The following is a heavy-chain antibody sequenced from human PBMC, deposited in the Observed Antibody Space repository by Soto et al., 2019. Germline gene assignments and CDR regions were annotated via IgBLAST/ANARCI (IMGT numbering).Heavy chain of an antibody. Sequence: EVQLLESGGGLVQPGGSLRLSCAASGFTFSSYAMTWVRQAPGKGLEWVSAITGSGVSTYHADSVKGRFTISRDNSANTMYLQMNGLSAEDTAVYYCAKDAKTTSGWFLDSWGPGTLVTFSS. CDR2: ITGSGVST. CDR1: GFTFSSYA. CDR3: AKDAKTTSGWFLDS. V-gene: IGHV3-23*01. J-gene: IGHJ4*02. D-gene: IGHD6-19*01.